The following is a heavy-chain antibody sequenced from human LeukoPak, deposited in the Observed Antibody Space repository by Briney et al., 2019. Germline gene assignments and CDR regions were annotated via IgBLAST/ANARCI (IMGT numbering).Heavy chain of an antibody. D-gene: IGHD4-23*01. Sequence: PGGSLRLSCTASGFTFGDYAMSWVRQAPGKGLEWVGFIRSKAYGGTTEYAASVKGRFTISRDDSKSIAYLQMNSLKTEDTAVYYCTRDAITVVTLLFDYWGQGTLVTVSS. CDR2: IRSKAYGGTT. J-gene: IGHJ4*02. V-gene: IGHV3-49*04. CDR3: TRDAITVVTLLFDY. CDR1: GFTFGDYA.